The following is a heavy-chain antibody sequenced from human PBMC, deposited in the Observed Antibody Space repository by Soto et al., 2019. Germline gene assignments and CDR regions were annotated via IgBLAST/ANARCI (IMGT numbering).Heavy chain of an antibody. CDR3: AKGGYYYYGMDV. Sequence: GGSLRISRAAPGCTLCSYGLSWGPPAPGKGLEWVSAISGSGGSTYYADSVKGRFTISRDNSKNTLYLQMNSLRAEDTAVYYCAKGGYYYYGMDVWGQGTTVTVSS. J-gene: IGHJ6*02. V-gene: IGHV3-23*01. CDR1: GCTLCSYG. CDR2: ISGSGGST.